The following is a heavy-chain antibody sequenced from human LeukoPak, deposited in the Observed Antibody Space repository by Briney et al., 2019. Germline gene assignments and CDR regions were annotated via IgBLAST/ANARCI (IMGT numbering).Heavy chain of an antibody. D-gene: IGHD1-26*01. CDR2: IIPIFGTA. Sequence: SVKVSCKASGGTFSSYAISWVRQAPGQGLEWMGGIIPIFGTANYAQKFQGRVTITADKSTSTVYMELSSLRSEDTAVYYCARVRGSYPNFDYWGQGTLVTVSS. V-gene: IGHV1-69*06. CDR1: GGTFSSYA. J-gene: IGHJ4*02. CDR3: ARVRGSYPNFDY.